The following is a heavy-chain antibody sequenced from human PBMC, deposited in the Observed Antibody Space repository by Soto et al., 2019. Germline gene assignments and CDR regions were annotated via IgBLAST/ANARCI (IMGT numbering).Heavy chain of an antibody. Sequence: EVQLLESGGGLVQPGGSLRLSCAASGFTFSRYAMSWVRQAPGKGLEWVSAISGSGANTYYADSVKGRFTISRDNSKNTPNLQMNSLRAEDTAVYYCAKTQSAPYSSGMYGMDVWGQGTTVTVSS. CDR3: AKTQSAPYSSGMYGMDV. CDR2: ISGSGANT. D-gene: IGHD6-19*01. V-gene: IGHV3-23*01. CDR1: GFTFSRYA. J-gene: IGHJ6*02.